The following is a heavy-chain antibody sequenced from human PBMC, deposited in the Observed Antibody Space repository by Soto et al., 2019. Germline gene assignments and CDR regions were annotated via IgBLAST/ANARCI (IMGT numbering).Heavy chain of an antibody. D-gene: IGHD6-13*01. CDR2: INWNGGST. J-gene: IGHJ6*03. CDR1: GFIFDDYG. CDR3: ARGGSAGKYYYYYYYMDV. V-gene: IGHV3-20*01. Sequence: EVQLVESGGGVVRPGGSLRLSCAASGFIFDDYGMSWVRQAPGKGLEWVSGINWNGGSTGYADSVKGRFTISRDNAKNSLYLQMNSLRAEDTALYHCARGGSAGKYYYYYYYMDVWGKGTTVTVSS.